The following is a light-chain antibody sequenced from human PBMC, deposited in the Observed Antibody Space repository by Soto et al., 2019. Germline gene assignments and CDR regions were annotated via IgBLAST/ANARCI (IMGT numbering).Light chain of an antibody. V-gene: IGKV3-15*01. CDR1: QSVSSN. Sequence: EKVMTQSPATLSVSPGERATLSCRASQSVSSNLAWYQQKPGQAPRLLIYGASSRATGIAVRFSGSGSGTEFTLTINSLQSEDSAVYYCQQHNQWPITFGQGTRLEIK. J-gene: IGKJ5*01. CDR3: QQHNQWPIT. CDR2: GAS.